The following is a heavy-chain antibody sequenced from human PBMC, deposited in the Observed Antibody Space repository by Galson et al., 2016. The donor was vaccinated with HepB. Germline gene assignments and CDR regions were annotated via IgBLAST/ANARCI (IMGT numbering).Heavy chain of an antibody. CDR3: ARSPSGFTFGKIDY. D-gene: IGHD3-10*01. CDR2: ISTSGSYI. J-gene: IGHJ4*02. CDR1: GFTFSSNS. Sequence: SLRLSCAASGFTFSSNSMNWVRQAPGKGLEWVSSISTSGSYIYYAGSVRGRFTISRDNARNSLYLQMNSLRAEDTAVYYCARSPSGFTFGKIDYWGQGSLVTVSS. V-gene: IGHV3-21*01.